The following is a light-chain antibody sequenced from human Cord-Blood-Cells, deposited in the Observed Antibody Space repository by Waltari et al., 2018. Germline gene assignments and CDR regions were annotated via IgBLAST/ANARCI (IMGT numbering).Light chain of an antibody. J-gene: IGKJ2*01. Sequence: DIVMIQSPDSLAVSLGERATINCKSSQSVLYSSNNKNYLAWYQQKPGQPPKLLIYWASTRESWVPDRFSGSGSGTDFTLTISCLQAEDVAVYYCQQYYSTPYTFGQVTKLEIK. CDR1: QSVLYSSNNKNY. CDR2: WAS. V-gene: IGKV4-1*01. CDR3: QQYYSTPYT.